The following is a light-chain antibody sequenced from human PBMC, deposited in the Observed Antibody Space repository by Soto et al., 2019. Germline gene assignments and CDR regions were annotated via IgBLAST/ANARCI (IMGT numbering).Light chain of an antibody. V-gene: IGKV3-15*01. Sequence: EIVMTQSPGTLSVSPGERATLSCRASQSVRSKLPWYQQKPGQTLRLPIYDPSTSATRILARFSGSGSVTEFTLTISSPQSEDFAVYYYQPYNNWPPIAVGQGTRLEIK. CDR3: QPYNNWPPIA. J-gene: IGKJ5*01. CDR2: DPS. CDR1: QSVRSK.